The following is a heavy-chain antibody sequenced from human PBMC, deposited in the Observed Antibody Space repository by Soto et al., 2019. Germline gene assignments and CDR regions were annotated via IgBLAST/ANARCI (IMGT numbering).Heavy chain of an antibody. D-gene: IGHD6-6*01. Sequence: QPGGSLRLSCAASGFTFSSYAMSWVRQAPGKGLEWVSAISGSGGSTYYADSVKGRFTISRDNSKNTLYLQMNSLRAEDTAVYYCAKDGLLRYSSSSVFDYWGQGTLVTVSS. J-gene: IGHJ4*02. CDR2: ISGSGGST. CDR3: AKDGLLRYSSSSVFDY. CDR1: GFTFSSYA. V-gene: IGHV3-23*01.